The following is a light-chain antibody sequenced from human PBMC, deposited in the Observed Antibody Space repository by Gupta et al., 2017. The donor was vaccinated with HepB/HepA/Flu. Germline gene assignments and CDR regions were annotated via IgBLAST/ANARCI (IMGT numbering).Light chain of an antibody. Sequence: QSALTQPASVSGSPGQSITISCTGTSSDIGTYDVVSWYQQHPGKAPTLIIYEVKNRPSGISSRFSGSKSGNTASLTISGLQTEDEADYYCCSYTSTTPVVFGGGTKLTVL. CDR3: CSYTSTTPVV. CDR2: EVK. CDR1: SSDIGTYDV. J-gene: IGLJ2*01. V-gene: IGLV2-23*02.